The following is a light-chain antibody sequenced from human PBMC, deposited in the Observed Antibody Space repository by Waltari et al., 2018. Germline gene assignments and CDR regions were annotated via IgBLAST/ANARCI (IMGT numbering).Light chain of an antibody. CDR2: SNN. V-gene: IGLV1-44*01. CDR1: RSNTGSNT. CDR3: ATWDDSLNGPV. Sequence: QSVLTQPPSASGTPGQRVTISCSGSRSNTGSNTVNWYQHLPGTAPKLLIYSNNQRPSGVPDRFSGSKSGTSASLAISGLQSEDEADYYCATWDDSLNGPVFGGGTKLTVL. J-gene: IGLJ3*02.